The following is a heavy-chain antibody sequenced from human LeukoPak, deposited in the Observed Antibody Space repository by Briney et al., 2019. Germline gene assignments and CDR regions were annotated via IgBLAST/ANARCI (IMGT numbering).Heavy chain of an antibody. V-gene: IGHV4-59*02. J-gene: IGHJ6*04. CDR2: IYYSGST. Sequence: SGTLSLTCTASGGSVSSYYLSWVRQPPGKGLEWIGYIYYSGSTTYNPPLKSRVTISVDTSKNQFSLKLSSVTAADTAVYYCARGPILASYSNLDVWGKGTTVTVSS. D-gene: IGHD4-11*01. CDR3: ARGPILASYSNLDV. CDR1: GGSVSSYY.